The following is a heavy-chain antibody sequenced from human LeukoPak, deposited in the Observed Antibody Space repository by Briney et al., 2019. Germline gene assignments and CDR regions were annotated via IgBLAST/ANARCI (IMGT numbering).Heavy chain of an antibody. Sequence: GGSLRLSCAASGFTSSSYAMSWVRQAPGKGLEWVSAISGRGGSTYYADSVKGRSTISRDNSKNTLYLQMNSLRAEDTAVYYCAKDGVVVTMIRGVITPFDHWGQGTLVTVSS. CDR2: ISGRGGST. CDR3: AKDGVVVTMIRGVITPFDH. CDR1: GFTSSSYA. D-gene: IGHD3-10*01. V-gene: IGHV3-23*01. J-gene: IGHJ4*02.